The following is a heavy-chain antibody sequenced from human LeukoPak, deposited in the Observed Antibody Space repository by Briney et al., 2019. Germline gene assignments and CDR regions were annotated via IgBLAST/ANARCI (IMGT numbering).Heavy chain of an antibody. J-gene: IGHJ6*01. CDR1: GGSFSGYY. D-gene: IGHD3-22*01. CDR2: INHSGST. CDR3: ARVPMIVVVITDDYYYGMDV. V-gene: IGHV4-34*01. Sequence: SETLSLPCAVYGGSFSGYYWSWIRQPPGKGLEWIGAINHSGSTNYNPSLKSRVTISVDTSKNQFSLKLSSVTAADTAVYYCARVPMIVVVITDDYYYGMDVWGQGTTVTVSS.